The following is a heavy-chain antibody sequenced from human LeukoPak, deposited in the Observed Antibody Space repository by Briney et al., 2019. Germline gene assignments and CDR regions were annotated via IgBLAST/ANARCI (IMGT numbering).Heavy chain of an antibody. CDR3: ARRGPPRTMLRGVKSGWFDP. CDR2: INRSAST. J-gene: IGHJ5*02. Sequence: SETLSLTCVLYGGSSTNYFWSWIRQPPGKGLEWIGEINRSASTNYNPSLKSRVTISIDTSKNQFSLKLSSVTAADTAVYYCARRGPPRTMLRGVKSGWFDPWGQGTLVTVSS. CDR1: GGSSTNYF. D-gene: IGHD3-10*01. V-gene: IGHV4-34*01.